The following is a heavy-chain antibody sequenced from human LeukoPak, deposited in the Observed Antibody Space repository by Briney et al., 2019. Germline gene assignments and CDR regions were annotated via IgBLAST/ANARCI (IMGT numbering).Heavy chain of an antibody. J-gene: IGHJ5*02. CDR3: ARGTTMSFDP. Sequence: SETLSLTCTVSGGSISSSSYYWGWIRQPPGKGLEWIGSIYYSGSTYYNPSLKSRVTISVDTSKNQFSLKLSSVTAADTAVYYCARGTTMSFDPWGQGTLVTVSS. V-gene: IGHV4-39*07. CDR2: IYYSGST. D-gene: IGHD3-22*01. CDR1: GGSISSSSYY.